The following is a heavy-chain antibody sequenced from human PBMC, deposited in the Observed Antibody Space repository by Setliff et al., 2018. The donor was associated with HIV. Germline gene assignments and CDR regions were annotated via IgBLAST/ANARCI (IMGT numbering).Heavy chain of an antibody. CDR1: GGSFSDYY. CDR2: INHRGST. D-gene: IGHD6-13*01. CDR3: ARESPSSSWFYFDF. J-gene: IGHJ4*02. V-gene: IGHV4-34*01. Sequence: PSETLSLTCAVYGGSFSDYYWTWIRQSPGKGLEWIGEINHRGSTNYNPSLKSRVTVSVDTSKNQFSLKLGSVTAADTAVYYCARESPSSSWFYFDFWGQGTLVTASS.